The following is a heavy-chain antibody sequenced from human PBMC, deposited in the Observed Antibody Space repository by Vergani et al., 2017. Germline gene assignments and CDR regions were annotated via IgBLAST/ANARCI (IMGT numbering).Heavy chain of an antibody. CDR2: IIPILGIA. J-gene: IGHJ4*02. Sequence: QVQLVQSGTEVKKPGASVKVSCKASGYTFTSYYMHWVRQAPGQGLEWMGRIIPILGIANYAQKFQGRVTITADKSTSTAYMELSSLRSEDTAVYYCARGSDWTDYDSTRESDYWGQGTLVTVSS. D-gene: IGHD3-22*01. CDR1: GYTFTSYY. CDR3: ARGSDWTDYDSTRESDY. V-gene: IGHV1-69*09.